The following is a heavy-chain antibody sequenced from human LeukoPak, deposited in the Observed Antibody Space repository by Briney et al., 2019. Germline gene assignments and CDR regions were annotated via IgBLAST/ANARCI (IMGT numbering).Heavy chain of an antibody. CDR3: ARGPVGYYDSSGPRFDY. CDR2: IYHSGST. J-gene: IGHJ4*02. D-gene: IGHD3-22*01. Sequence: PSETLSLTCAVSGGSISSGGYSWSWIRQPSGKGLEWIGYIYHSGSTYYNPPLKSRVTISVDRSKNQFSLKLSSVTAADTAVYYCARGPVGYYDSSGPRFDYWGQGTLVTVSS. V-gene: IGHV4-30-2*01. CDR1: GGSISSGGYS.